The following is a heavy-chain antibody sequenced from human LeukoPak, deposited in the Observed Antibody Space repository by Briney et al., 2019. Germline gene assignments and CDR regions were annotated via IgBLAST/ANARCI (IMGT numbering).Heavy chain of an antibody. CDR2: IYHSGST. J-gene: IGHJ4*02. CDR1: GGFISSCGYL. V-gene: IGHV4-30-2*01. Sequence: SQTLSLTCAVSGGFISSCGYLWRWIRQPPGRVLEWIGYIYHSGSTYYNPSLKSQVTISVDRSKNQFSLKLSSVTAADTAVYYCARGGRLTFFDYWGQGTLVTVSS. D-gene: IGHD3-16*01. CDR3: ARGGRLTFFDY.